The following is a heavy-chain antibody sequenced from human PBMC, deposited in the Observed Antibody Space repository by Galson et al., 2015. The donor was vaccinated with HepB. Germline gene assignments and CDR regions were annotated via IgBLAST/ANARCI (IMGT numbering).Heavy chain of an antibody. D-gene: IGHD3-3*01. CDR1: GGSISSSSYY. J-gene: IGHJ5*02. CDR2: IYYSGST. V-gene: IGHV4-39*01. Sequence: SETLSLTCTVSGGSISSSSYYWGWIRQPPGKGLEWIGSIYYSGSTYYNPSLKSRVTISVDTSKNQFSLKLSSVTAADTAVYYCARQLPGDFWSGHLAEFDPWGQGTLVTVSS. CDR3: ARQLPGDFWSGHLAEFDP.